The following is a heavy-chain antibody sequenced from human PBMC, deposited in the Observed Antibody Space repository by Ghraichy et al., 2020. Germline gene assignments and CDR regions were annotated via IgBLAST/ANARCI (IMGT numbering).Heavy chain of an antibody. Sequence: ASVKVSCKTSGYTFITYHVHWVRQAPGQGLEWMGRMHAYTGVTDSTQRFEGRVAMTRDTSTSTAYMELRGLTSDDTAVYFCAPDLEGTARFDPLAQGTRVTVSS. D-gene: IGHD1-14*01. CDR2: MHAYTGVT. CDR3: APDLEGTARFDP. J-gene: IGHJ5*02. CDR1: GYTFITYH. V-gene: IGHV1-2*06.